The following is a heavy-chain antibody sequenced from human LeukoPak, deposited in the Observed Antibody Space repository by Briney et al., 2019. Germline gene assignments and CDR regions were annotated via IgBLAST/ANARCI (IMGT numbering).Heavy chain of an antibody. CDR2: INTNNGVT. Sequence: GASVKVSCKASGLTFTGVNYIHWVRQAPGQGPEWMGWINTNNGVTDYARKFQGRVTMTRDTSISTAYMELYRLTSDDMAMYYCTKDRLSKWFDPGAREPWSPSPQ. CDR1: GLTFTGVNY. V-gene: IGHV1-2*02. J-gene: IGHJ5*02. CDR3: TKDRLSKWFDP. D-gene: IGHD5-12*01.